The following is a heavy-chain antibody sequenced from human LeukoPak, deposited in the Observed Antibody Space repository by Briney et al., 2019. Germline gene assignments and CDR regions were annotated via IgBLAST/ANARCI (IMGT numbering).Heavy chain of an antibody. Sequence: PSETLSLTCAVYGGSFSGYYWSWIRQPPGKGLEWIGEINHSGSTNYNPSLKSRVTISVDTSKNQFSLKLSFVTAADTAVYYCARFSYGDYYFDYWGQGTLVTVSS. CDR2: INHSGST. J-gene: IGHJ4*02. D-gene: IGHD4-17*01. CDR1: GGSFSGYY. V-gene: IGHV4-34*01. CDR3: ARFSYGDYYFDY.